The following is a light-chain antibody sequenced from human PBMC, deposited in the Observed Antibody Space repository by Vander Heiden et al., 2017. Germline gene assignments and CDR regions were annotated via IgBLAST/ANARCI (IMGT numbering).Light chain of an antibody. J-gene: IGLJ2*01. CDR2: DDN. CDR1: DIERKS. V-gene: IGLV3-21*02. Sequence: SSALTQPPSVSVAPGQTASITCGGRDIERKSVQWYQQKPGRAPLLVVYDDNDRPSAMLERFSGSNCGKTATRIITGVEAGDEDDYFCRVWDGSSDLLVVFGGGTKLTVL. CDR3: RVWDGSSDLLVV.